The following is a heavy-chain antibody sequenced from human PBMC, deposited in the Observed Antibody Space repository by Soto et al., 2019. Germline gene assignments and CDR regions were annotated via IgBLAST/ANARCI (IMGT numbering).Heavy chain of an antibody. CDR1: GFTFSSYS. V-gene: IGHV3-21*01. J-gene: IGHJ6*02. CDR3: ASFSYYGGDCYGMDV. Sequence: PGGSLRLSCAASGFTFSSYSMNWVRQAPGKGLEWVSSISSSSSYIYYADSVKGRFTISRDNAKNSLYLQMNSLRAEDTAVYYCASFSYYGGDCYGMDVWGQGTTVTVSS. D-gene: IGHD2-21*02. CDR2: ISSSSSYI.